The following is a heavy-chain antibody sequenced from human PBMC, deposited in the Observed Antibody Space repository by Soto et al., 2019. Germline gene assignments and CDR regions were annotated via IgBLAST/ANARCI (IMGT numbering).Heavy chain of an antibody. Sequence: QVQLVQSGAEVKKPGSSVKVSCKASADTFTGYTVTWVRQAPGQGLEWVGRLIPILGASNFAQKFQGRVTISAAKSADTAYMVLTGLTSEDTAVYYCARSRGSYYTNFDSWGQGTLVTVSS. D-gene: IGHD3-10*01. J-gene: IGHJ4*02. CDR3: ARSRGSYYTNFDS. V-gene: IGHV1-69*08. CDR2: LIPILGAS. CDR1: ADTFTGYT.